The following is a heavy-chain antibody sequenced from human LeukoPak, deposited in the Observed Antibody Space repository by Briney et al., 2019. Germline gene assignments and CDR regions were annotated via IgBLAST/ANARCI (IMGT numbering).Heavy chain of an antibody. D-gene: IGHD3-10*01. CDR3: ARDGITMRILEY. Sequence: GGSLRLSCAASGFTFSSYEMNWVRQAPGKGLEWVSYISSSGSTIYYADSVKGRFTISRDNAKNSLYLQMDSLRAEDTAVYYCARDGITMRILEYWGQGTLVTVSS. V-gene: IGHV3-48*03. J-gene: IGHJ4*02. CDR2: ISSSGSTI. CDR1: GFTFSSYE.